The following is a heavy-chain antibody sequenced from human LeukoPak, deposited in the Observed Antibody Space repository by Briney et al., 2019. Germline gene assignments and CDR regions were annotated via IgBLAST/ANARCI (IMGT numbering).Heavy chain of an antibody. CDR2: IIPILGIA. Sequence: SVKVSCKDSGGTFSSYTISWVRQAPAQGLEWMGRIIPILGIANYAQKFQGRVTITADKSTSTAYMELSSLRSEDTAVYYCARGGYSSSRPFDYWGQGTLVTVSS. J-gene: IGHJ4*02. CDR3: ARGGYSSSRPFDY. D-gene: IGHD6-6*01. CDR1: GGTFSSYT. V-gene: IGHV1-69*02.